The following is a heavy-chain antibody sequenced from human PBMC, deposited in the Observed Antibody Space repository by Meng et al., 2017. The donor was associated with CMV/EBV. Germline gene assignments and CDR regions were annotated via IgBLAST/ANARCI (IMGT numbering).Heavy chain of an antibody. J-gene: IGHJ4*02. Sequence: GSLRLSCAVYGGSFSGYYWIWIRQPPGKGLEWIGEINHSGSSTYNPSPKRRLAISVDTSKNQFSLKLTSVTVAGTAVYYCSRRLDVIGALPDYWGQGTLVTVSS. D-gene: IGHD3-3*01. V-gene: IGHV4-34*01. CDR3: SRRLDVIGALPDY. CDR1: GGSFSGYY. CDR2: INHSGSS.